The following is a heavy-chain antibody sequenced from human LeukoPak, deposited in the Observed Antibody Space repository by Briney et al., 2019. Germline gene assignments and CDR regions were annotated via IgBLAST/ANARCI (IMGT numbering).Heavy chain of an antibody. D-gene: IGHD3-16*01. J-gene: IGHJ4*02. CDR1: GFTFTTYW. V-gene: IGHV3-7*03. Sequence: SGGSLRPSCAASGFTFTTYWMSWVRQAPGKGLEWVANIKKDGSEKYYVDSVKGRFTISRDNAKNSLYLQMNSLRAEDTAVYYCARDLSCGGYGYSCFDSWGQGTLVTVSS. CDR2: IKKDGSEK. CDR3: ARDLSCGGYGYSCFDS.